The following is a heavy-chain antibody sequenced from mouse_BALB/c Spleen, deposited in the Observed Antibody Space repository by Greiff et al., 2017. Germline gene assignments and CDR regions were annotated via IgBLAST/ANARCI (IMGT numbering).Heavy chain of an antibody. V-gene: IGHV1-9*01. CDR2: ILPGSGST. J-gene: IGHJ2*01. Sequence: VKLVESGAALMKPGASVKISCKATGYTFSSYWIEWVKQRPGHGLEWIGEILPGSGSTNYNEKFKGKATFTADTSSNTAYMQLSSLTSEDSAVYYCARSLYGKAFDYWGQGTTLTVSS. D-gene: IGHD2-10*02. CDR3: ARSLYGKAFDY. CDR1: GYTFSSYW.